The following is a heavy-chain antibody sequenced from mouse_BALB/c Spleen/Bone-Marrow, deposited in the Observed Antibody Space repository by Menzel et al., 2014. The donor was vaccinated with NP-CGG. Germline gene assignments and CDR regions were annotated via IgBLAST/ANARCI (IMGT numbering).Heavy chain of an antibody. CDR1: DYTFTTYW. CDR2: IDPRTGYT. CDR3: ARYWDAY. Sequence: VKLVESGAELAKPGASVKMSCKVSDYTFTTYWMHWVKQRPGQGLEWIGYIDPRTGYTEYNQKFKDKATLTADKSSSTAYMQLSSPTSEDSAVYYCARYWDAYWGQGTLVTVSA. J-gene: IGHJ3*01. V-gene: IGHV1-7*01. D-gene: IGHD4-1*01.